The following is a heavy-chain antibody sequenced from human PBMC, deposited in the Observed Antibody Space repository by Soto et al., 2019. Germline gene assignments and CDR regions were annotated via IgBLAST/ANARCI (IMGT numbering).Heavy chain of an antibody. Sequence: EVQLVESGGGLVKPGGSLRLSCVASGFTFRPYTMNWVRQAPGKGLEWVSGIRGFSPYTFYAESVKGRFTISRDNAKNSLYLQMNSLGVEDTAVYYGASDRGYDAHDYYYNAMDVWGQGTTVTVSS. J-gene: IGHJ6*02. CDR2: IRGFSPYT. CDR3: ASDRGYDAHDYYYNAMDV. V-gene: IGHV3-21*01. D-gene: IGHD2-15*01. CDR1: GFTFRPYT.